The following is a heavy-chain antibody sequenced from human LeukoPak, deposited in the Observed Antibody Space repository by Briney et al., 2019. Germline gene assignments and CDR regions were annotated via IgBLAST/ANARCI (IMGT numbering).Heavy chain of an antibody. V-gene: IGHV3-23*01. CDR3: ARGLGNSGYYDY. J-gene: IGHJ4*02. CDR1: GFAFGSEA. Sequence: GGSLRLSCAVSGFAFGSEAMSWVRQSPARGLEWVASISPGGGTTYYADYVKGRFTISRDNAKNSLYLQMNSLRAEDTAVYYCARGLGNSGYYDYWGQGTLVTVSS. D-gene: IGHD3-22*01. CDR2: ISPGGGTT.